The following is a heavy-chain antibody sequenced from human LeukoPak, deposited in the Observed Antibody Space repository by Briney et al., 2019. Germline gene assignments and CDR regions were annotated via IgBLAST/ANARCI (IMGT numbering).Heavy chain of an antibody. J-gene: IGHJ4*02. V-gene: IGHV3-21*01. CDR1: GFTFSSYS. D-gene: IGHD3-3*01. Sequence: GGSLRLSCAASGFTFSSYSMTWVRQAPGKGLEWVSSISSSSSYIYYADSVKGRFTISRDNAKNSLYLQMNSLRAEDTAVYYCARDQEWPSYYFDYWGQGTLVTVSS. CDR3: ARDQEWPSYYFDY. CDR2: ISSSSSYI.